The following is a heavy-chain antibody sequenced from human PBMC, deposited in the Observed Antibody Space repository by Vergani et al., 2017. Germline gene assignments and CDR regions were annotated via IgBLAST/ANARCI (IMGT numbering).Heavy chain of an antibody. CDR1: GFTFSSYW. J-gene: IGHJ4*02. D-gene: IGHD3-9*01. CDR2: INSDGSST. V-gene: IGHV3-74*01. CDR3: AKDGYDILTGYYSPDY. Sequence: EVQLVESGGGLVQPGGSLRLSCAASGFTFSSYWMHWVRQAPGKGLVWVSRINSDGSSTGYAGSVKGRFTISSDNAKNTLYLQMNSLRAEDTAVYYCAKDGYDILTGYYSPDYWGQGTLVTVSS.